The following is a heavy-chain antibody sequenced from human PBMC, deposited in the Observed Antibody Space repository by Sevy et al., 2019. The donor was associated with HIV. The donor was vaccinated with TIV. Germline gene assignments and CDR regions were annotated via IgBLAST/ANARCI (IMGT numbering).Heavy chain of an antibody. CDR3: ARGPDCGGDCDVGFYYPLDV. D-gene: IGHD2-21*02. V-gene: IGHV3-48*02. CDR1: GFIFSRYS. CDR2: TSGNSGAI. Sequence: GGSLRLSCTVSGFIFSRYSMNWVRQAPGKGLEWISYTSGNSGAIYYPDSVKGRFTVSRDNANNALFLQMSSLKDDDTAVDDWARGPDCGGDCDVGFYYPLDVWGQGTTVTVSS. J-gene: IGHJ6*02.